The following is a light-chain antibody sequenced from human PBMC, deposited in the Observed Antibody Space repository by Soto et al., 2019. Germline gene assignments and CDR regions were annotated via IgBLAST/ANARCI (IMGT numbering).Light chain of an antibody. CDR1: SSDVGGYNY. Sequence: QSVLTQSASVSGSPGQSITISCTGTSSDVGGYNYVSWHQQHPGKAPKLMIYEVSNRPSGVSNRFSGSKSGNTASLTISGLQAEDEADYYCSSYTSSSTLVFGTGTKVTVL. V-gene: IGLV2-14*01. CDR3: SSYTSSSTLV. J-gene: IGLJ1*01. CDR2: EVS.